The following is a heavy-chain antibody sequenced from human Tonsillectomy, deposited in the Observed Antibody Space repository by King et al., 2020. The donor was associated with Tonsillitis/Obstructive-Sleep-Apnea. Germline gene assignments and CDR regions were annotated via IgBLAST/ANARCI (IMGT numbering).Heavy chain of an antibody. CDR1: GFTFSSYS. CDR2: ISSSRIYI. Sequence: VQLVESGGGLVKPGGSLRLSCAASGFTFSSYSMNWVRQAPGKGLEWVASISSSRIYIFYADSVKGRFTISRDNAQNSLYLQMNSLRAEDTAVYYCARDSRVVAATRNDYWGQGTLVTVSS. CDR3: ARDSRVVAATRNDY. V-gene: IGHV3-21*01. J-gene: IGHJ4*02. D-gene: IGHD2-15*01.